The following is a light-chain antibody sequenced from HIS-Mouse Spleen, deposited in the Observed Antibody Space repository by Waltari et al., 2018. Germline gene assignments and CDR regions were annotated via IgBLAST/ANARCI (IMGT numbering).Light chain of an antibody. CDR3: CSYAGSYTWV. CDR1: SSDVGGYNY. J-gene: IGLJ3*02. Sequence: QSALTQPRSVSGSPGQSVTISCTGTSSDVGGYNYVSWYQQHPGKAPKLMSYDVSKRPSGVPDLFPGSKSGNTASLTISGLQAEDEADYYCCSYAGSYTWVFGGGTKLTVL. CDR2: DVS. V-gene: IGLV2-11*01.